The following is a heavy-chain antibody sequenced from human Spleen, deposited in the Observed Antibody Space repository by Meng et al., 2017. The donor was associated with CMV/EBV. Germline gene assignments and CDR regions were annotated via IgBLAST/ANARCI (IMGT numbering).Heavy chain of an antibody. V-gene: IGHV4-34*01. CDR1: GGSFSGYY. D-gene: IGHD2-2*01. CDR3: ARCGAVGSVVVPAAISQDGMDV. J-gene: IGHJ6*02. CDR2: INHSGST. Sequence: SETLSLTCAVYGGSFSGYYWSWIRQPPGKGLEWIGEINHSGSTNYNPSLKSRVTISVDTFKNQFSLKLSSVTAADTAVYYCARCGAVGSVVVPAAISQDGMDVWGQGTTVTVSS.